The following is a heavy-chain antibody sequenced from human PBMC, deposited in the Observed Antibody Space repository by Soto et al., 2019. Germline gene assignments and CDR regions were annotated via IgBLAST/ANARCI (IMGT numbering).Heavy chain of an antibody. CDR3: ARDLRIVVRGVIYYYYYGMDV. Sequence: EVQLVESGGGLVKPGGSLRLSCAASGFTFSSYSMNWVRQAPGKGLEWVSSISSSSSYIYYADSVKGRFTISRDNAKNSLYLQMNSLRAEDTAVYYCARDLRIVVRGVIYYYYYGMDVWGQGTTVTVSS. J-gene: IGHJ6*02. V-gene: IGHV3-21*01. CDR1: GFTFSSYS. D-gene: IGHD3-10*01. CDR2: ISSSSSYI.